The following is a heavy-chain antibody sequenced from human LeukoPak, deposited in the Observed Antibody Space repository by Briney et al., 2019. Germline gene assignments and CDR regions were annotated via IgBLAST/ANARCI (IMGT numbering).Heavy chain of an antibody. CDR3: AKDMAQQLVVSE. J-gene: IGHJ4*02. V-gene: IGHV3-30*18. Sequence: GGSLRLSCAASGFTFSTSWMTWVRQAPGKGLEWVAVISYDGSNKYYADSVKGRFTISRDNSKNTLYLQMNSLRAEDTAVYYCAKDMAQQLVVSEWGQGTLVTVSS. CDR1: GFTFSTSW. D-gene: IGHD6-13*01. CDR2: ISYDGSNK.